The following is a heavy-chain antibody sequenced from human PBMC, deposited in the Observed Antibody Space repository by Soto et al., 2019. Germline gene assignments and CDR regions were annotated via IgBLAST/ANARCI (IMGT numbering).Heavy chain of an antibody. CDR3: ERERYVEPDYYERSGYTFDY. CDR2: ISYDGSNK. J-gene: IGHJ4*02. CDR1: GFTFSSYA. V-gene: IGHV3-30-3*01. D-gene: IGHD3-22*01. Sequence: QVQLVESGGRVVQPGRSLRLSCAASGFTFSSYAMPWVRQAPGKGLEWVAVISYDGSNKYYADSVKGRFTIARDNSSNAAYLQMNSLRAEYTAVYYCERERYVEPDYYERSGYTFDYWCQGTLGRVSA.